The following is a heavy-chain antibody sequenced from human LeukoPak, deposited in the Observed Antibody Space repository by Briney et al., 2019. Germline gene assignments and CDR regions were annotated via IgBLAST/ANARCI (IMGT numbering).Heavy chain of an antibody. CDR3: ARDERLLSFLK. Sequence: GGSLRLSCAASGFTFSSYAMSWVRQAPGKGREWVSAISGSGGSTYYADSVKGRFTISRDNSKNTLYLQMNRLRAEDTAIYYCARDERLLSFLKWGQGTLVTVSS. D-gene: IGHD2-15*01. J-gene: IGHJ4*02. CDR1: GFTFSSYA. V-gene: IGHV3-23*01. CDR2: ISGSGGST.